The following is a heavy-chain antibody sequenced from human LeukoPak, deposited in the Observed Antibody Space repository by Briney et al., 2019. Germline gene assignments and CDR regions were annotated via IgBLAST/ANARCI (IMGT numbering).Heavy chain of an antibody. D-gene: IGHD6-19*01. J-gene: IGHJ4*02. CDR1: GFTFSSYW. Sequence: GGSLRLSCAASGFTFSSYWMSWVRQAPGKGLEWVANIKQDGSEKYYVDSVKGRFTISRDNAKNSLYLQMNNLRAEDTAVYYCARDGGSGWPSFDYWGQGTLVTVSS. V-gene: IGHV3-7*01. CDR2: IKQDGSEK. CDR3: ARDGGSGWPSFDY.